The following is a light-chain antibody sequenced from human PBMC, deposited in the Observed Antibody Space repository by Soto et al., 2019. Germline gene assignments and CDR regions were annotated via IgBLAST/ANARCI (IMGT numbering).Light chain of an antibody. Sequence: DIQMTQSPSTLSASVGDRVTITCRASQSISSWLAWYQQKPGKAPKLLIYDASSLESGVPSRFSGSGSGTEFTLSIRSLHPDDFATYYCQQYNSYSPTFDQGTKVEIK. CDR3: QQYNSYSPT. CDR2: DAS. CDR1: QSISSW. J-gene: IGKJ1*01. V-gene: IGKV1-5*01.